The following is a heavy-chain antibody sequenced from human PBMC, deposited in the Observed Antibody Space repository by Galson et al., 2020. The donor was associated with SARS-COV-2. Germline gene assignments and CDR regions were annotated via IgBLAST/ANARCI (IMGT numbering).Heavy chain of an antibody. Sequence: ISWVRQAPGQGLEWMGWISAYNGNTNYAQKLQGRVTMTTDTSTSTAYMELRSLRSDDTAVYYCARAFESLFRGDAFDIWGQGTMVTVSS. V-gene: IGHV1-18*01. D-gene: IGHD3-10*02. CDR3: ARAFESLFRGDAFDI. CDR2: ISAYNGNT. J-gene: IGHJ3*02.